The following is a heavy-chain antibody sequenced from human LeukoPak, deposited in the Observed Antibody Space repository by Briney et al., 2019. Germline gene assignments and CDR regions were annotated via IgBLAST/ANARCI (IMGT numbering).Heavy chain of an antibody. V-gene: IGHV3-53*01. D-gene: IGHD2-15*01. CDR2: IYSGGST. CDR3: ARGADGVSSNSRGWFDP. CDR1: GFTVSSNY. Sequence: GGSLRLSCAASGFTVSSNYMSWVRQAPGKGLEWVSIIYSGGSTFYADSVKGRFTISRDNAKNSLYLQMNSLRAEDTAVYSCARGADGVSSNSRGWFDPWGQGTLVTVSS. J-gene: IGHJ5*02.